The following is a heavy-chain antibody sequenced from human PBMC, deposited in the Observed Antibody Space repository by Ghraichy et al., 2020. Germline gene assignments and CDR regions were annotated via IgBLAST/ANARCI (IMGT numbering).Heavy chain of an antibody. J-gene: IGHJ4*02. CDR2: ILDDGRT. D-gene: IGHD2-8*01. V-gene: IGHV3-53*01. CDR3: ARGVNFRPIDS. CDR1: GFAVSSSH. Sequence: GGSLRLSCAASGFAVSSSHMTWVRQVLGKGLEWVSVILDDGRTFYADSVKGRFSISRDNSQNTLYLQMNSLRVDDSAVYYCARGVNFRPIDSWGQGTLVTVSP.